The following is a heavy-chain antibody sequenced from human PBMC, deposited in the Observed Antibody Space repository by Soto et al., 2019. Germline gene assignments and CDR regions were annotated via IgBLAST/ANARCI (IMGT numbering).Heavy chain of an antibody. J-gene: IGHJ3*02. V-gene: IGHV4-31*03. CDR2: IYYSGST. D-gene: IGHD3-16*01. CDR1: GGSISSVGYY. Sequence: SETLSLTCTVSGGSISSVGYYWSWIRQHPGKGLEWIGYIYYSGSTYYNPSLKSRVTISVDTSKNQFSLKLSSVTAADTAVYYCARDSRRYPHAFDIWGQGTMVTVSS. CDR3: ARDSRRYPHAFDI.